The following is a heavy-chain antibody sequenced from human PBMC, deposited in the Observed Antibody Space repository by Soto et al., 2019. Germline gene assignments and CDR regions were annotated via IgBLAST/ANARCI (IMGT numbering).Heavy chain of an antibody. V-gene: IGHV6-1*01. CDR3: ARALITPGIAAAGSLDP. D-gene: IGHD6-13*01. CDR1: GDSVSSNSAA. J-gene: IGHJ5*02. CDR2: TYYRSKWYN. Sequence: PSQTLSLTCAISGDSVSSNSAAWNWIRQSPSRGLEWLGRTYYRSKWYNDYAVSVKSRITINPDTSKNQFSLQLNSVTPEDTAVYYCARALITPGIAAAGSLDPWGQGTLVTVSS.